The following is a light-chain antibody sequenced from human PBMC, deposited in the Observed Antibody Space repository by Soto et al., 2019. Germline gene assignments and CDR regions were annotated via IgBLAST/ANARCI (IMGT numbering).Light chain of an antibody. CDR1: QSLSSN. CDR2: GAS. Sequence: EIVMTQSPATLSVSPGQRATLSCRASQSLSSNLVWYQQKPGQAPRLLIYGASTRATGIPARFSGSGSGTEFTLTISSLRSEDFAVYYCQQYDSWPRTFGQGTKLDIK. J-gene: IGKJ1*01. V-gene: IGKV3-15*01. CDR3: QQYDSWPRT.